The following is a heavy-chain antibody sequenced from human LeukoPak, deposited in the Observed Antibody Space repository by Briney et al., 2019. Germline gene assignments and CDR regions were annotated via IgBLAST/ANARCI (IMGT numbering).Heavy chain of an antibody. CDR2: IIPIFGTA. CDR1: GGTFISYA. CDR3: ARGGYSSGWYLYYFDY. D-gene: IGHD6-19*01. V-gene: IGHV1-69*13. Sequence: ASVKVSCKASGGTFISYAISWVRQAPGQGLEWMGGIIPIFGTANYAQKFQGRVTITADESTSTAYTELSSLRSEDTAVYYCARGGYSSGWYLYYFDYWGQGTLVTVSS. J-gene: IGHJ4*02.